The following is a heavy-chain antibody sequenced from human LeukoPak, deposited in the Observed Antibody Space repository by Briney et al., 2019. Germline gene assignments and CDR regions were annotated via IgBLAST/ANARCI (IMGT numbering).Heavy chain of an antibody. D-gene: IGHD3-22*01. CDR1: GFIFPSCG. Sequence: PRGSLRLSSAVSGFIFPSCGMHWVRHAPDTGVLRGAAISYDGKKQDYVDSVKGRFTISRDNSKNTLYLQMNSLKHEDTAVYYCAKDGRGKDDISGPSDFWGRGTLVTVSS. V-gene: IGHV3-30*18. J-gene: IGHJ4*02. CDR3: AKDGRGKDDISGPSDF. CDR2: ISYDGKKQ.